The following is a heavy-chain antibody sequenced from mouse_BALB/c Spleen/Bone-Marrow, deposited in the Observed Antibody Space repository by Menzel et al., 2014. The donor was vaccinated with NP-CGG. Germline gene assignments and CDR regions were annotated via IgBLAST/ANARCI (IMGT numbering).Heavy chain of an antibody. V-gene: IGHV4-1*02. CDR3: ARPDYYGYLNY. Sequence: EVQLVESGGGLVQPGGSLKLSCAASGFDFSRYWMSWVRQAPGKGLEWIGEINPDSRTINYSPSLKDEFIISRDNAKNTLCLRLNKVRSEDTALYYCARPDYYGYLNYWGQGTTLTVSS. J-gene: IGHJ2*01. CDR1: GFDFSRYW. CDR2: INPDSRTI. D-gene: IGHD1-1*01.